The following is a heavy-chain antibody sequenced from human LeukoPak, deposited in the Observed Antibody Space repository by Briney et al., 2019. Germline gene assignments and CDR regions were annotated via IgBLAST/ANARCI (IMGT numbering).Heavy chain of an antibody. CDR3: ARSANPYYYDSSGYYLGAFDI. CDR2: IYHSGST. CDR1: GFTFSDYY. V-gene: IGHV4-34*01. Sequence: GSLRLPCAASGFTFSDYYMSWIRQAPGKGLEWIGEIYHSGSTNYSPSLKSRVTISVDKSKNQFSLKLSSVTAADTAVYYCARSANPYYYDSSGYYLGAFDIWGQGTMVTVSS. J-gene: IGHJ3*02. D-gene: IGHD3-22*01.